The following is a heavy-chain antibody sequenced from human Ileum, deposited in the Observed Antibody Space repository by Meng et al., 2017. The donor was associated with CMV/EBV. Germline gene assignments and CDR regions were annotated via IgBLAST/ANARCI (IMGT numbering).Heavy chain of an antibody. J-gene: IGHJ4*02. CDR1: GFTFSTYW. D-gene: IGHD2-2*01. CDR2: MNSDGSST. V-gene: IGHV3-74*01. CDR3: ARRVVVPAAPYYFDS. Sequence: GESLKISCAASGFTFSTYWMHWVRQAPGKGLVWVSRMNSDGSSTNYEDSVKGRFTISRDNAENKLYLQMNSLRAEDTAVYYCARRVVVPAAPYYFDSWGQGTLVTVSS.